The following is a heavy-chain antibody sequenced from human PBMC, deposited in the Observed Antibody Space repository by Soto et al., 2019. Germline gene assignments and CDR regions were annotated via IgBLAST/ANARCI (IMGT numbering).Heavy chain of an antibody. Sequence: GESLKISCKGSGYSFTTYWIGWVRQMPGKGLDWMGIIYPGDSDIRYNPSFQGQVTISADKSINTAYLQWSSLKASDTAIYYCARGRDGYTHGFDYWGQGALVTVSS. J-gene: IGHJ4*02. D-gene: IGHD5-12*01. V-gene: IGHV5-51*01. CDR2: IYPGDSDI. CDR1: GYSFTTYW. CDR3: ARGRDGYTHGFDY.